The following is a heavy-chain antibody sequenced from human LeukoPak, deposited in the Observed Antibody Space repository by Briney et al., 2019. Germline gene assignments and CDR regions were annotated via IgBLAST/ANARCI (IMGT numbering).Heavy chain of an antibody. CDR3: AREGAAAEDY. Sequence: GASVKVSCKASGYTFTSYDINWVRQATGQGLEWMGWMNPNSGNTNYAQKLQGRVTMTTDTSTSTAYMELRSLRSDDTAVYYCAREGAAAEDYWGQGTLVTVSS. J-gene: IGHJ4*02. D-gene: IGHD6-13*01. CDR2: MNPNSGNT. V-gene: IGHV1-18*01. CDR1: GYTFTSYD.